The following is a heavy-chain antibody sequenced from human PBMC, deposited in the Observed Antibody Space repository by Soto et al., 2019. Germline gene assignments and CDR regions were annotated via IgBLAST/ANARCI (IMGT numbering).Heavy chain of an antibody. CDR2: INPHSGGS. CDR3: AVGVLTNAHYGMDV. Sequence: GASVKVSCKASGFTFTAYYIHWVRQAPGQGLEWMGRINPHSGGSNYAQKFQGRVTMTRDTSISTAYMDLSRLTSDDTAVYFCAVGVLTNAHYGMDVWGQGTTVTVSS. CDR1: GFTFTAYY. D-gene: IGHD3-16*01. V-gene: IGHV1-2*02. J-gene: IGHJ6*02.